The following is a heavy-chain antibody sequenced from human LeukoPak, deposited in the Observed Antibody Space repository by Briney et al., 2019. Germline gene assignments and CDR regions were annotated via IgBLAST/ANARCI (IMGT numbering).Heavy chain of an antibody. D-gene: IGHD5-18*01. CDR1: GGSLTGYF. V-gene: IGHV4-59*06. CDR3: ARGPSSGYSYG. J-gene: IGHJ4*02. Sequence: KPSETLSLTCAVSGGSLTGYFWTWIRQPPGKGLEWIGHIHYSGNTYYNPSLKSRVSISVDTSKNQFSLKLSSVTAADTAVYYCARGPSSGYSYGWGQGTLVTVSS. CDR2: IHYSGNT.